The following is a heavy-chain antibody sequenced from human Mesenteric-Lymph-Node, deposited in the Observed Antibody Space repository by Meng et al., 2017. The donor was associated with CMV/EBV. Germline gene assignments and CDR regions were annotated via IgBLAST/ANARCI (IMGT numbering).Heavy chain of an antibody. V-gene: IGHV4-34*01. CDR1: SESFSGYY. D-gene: IGHD3-10*01. CDR2: INHSGST. Sequence: GSLRLSCAVFSESFSGYYYTWIRQPPGKGPEWIGEINHSGSTNYNPSLKSRVTISVDTSKNQFSLKVNSVTAADTAVYYCARGPPLSSDVPAPSPFYWGQGTLVTVSS. CDR3: ARGPPLSSDVPAPSPFY. J-gene: IGHJ4*02.